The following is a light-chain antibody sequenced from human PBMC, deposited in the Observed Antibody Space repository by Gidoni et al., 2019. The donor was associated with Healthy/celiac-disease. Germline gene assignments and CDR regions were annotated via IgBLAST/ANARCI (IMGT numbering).Light chain of an antibody. V-gene: IGKV3-20*01. CDR3: QQYGSSPGT. CDR2: GAS. CDR1: QSVSSSY. Sequence: IVLTQSPGTLSLSPGERATLSCRASQSVSSSYLAWYQQKPGQAPRLLIYGASSRATGIPDRFSGSGSGTDVTLTISRLEPEDFAVYYCQQYGSSPGTFGQGTKVEIK. J-gene: IGKJ1*01.